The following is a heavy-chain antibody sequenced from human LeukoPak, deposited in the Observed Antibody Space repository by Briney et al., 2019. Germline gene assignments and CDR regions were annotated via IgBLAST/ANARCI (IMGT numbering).Heavy chain of an antibody. V-gene: IGHV3-23*01. CDR1: GFTFTTFA. J-gene: IGHJ4*02. CDR3: ARDPPDYGDYLSPGY. CDR2: ISAGGGNT. Sequence: GGSLRLSCAASGFTFTTFAMSWVRQAPGKGLECVSVISAGGGNTYYADSGKGRFTISRDNSKNTLYLQMTSLRVEDTAVYYCARDPPDYGDYLSPGYWGQGTLVTVSS. D-gene: IGHD4-17*01.